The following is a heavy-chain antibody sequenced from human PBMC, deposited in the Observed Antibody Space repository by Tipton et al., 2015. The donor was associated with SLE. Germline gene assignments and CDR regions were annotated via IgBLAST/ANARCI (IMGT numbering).Heavy chain of an antibody. J-gene: IGHJ2*01. V-gene: IGHV4-59*08. CDR1: GASISIHY. CDR3: ARVDRGPRNFDL. D-gene: IGHD1-26*01. Sequence: TLSLTCTVSGASISIHYWSWIRQPPGKGLEWIGYISYTGNTNFNPSLKSRVTMSVATSKNQFSLRLNSVTAADTAVYYCARVDRGPRNFDLWGRGTLVTVSS. CDR2: ISYTGNT.